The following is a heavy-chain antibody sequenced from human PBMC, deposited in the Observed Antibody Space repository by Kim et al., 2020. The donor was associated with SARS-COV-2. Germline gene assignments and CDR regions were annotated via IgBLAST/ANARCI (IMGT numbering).Heavy chain of an antibody. CDR2: ISYDGSNK. D-gene: IGHD6-19*01. J-gene: IGHJ6*02. CDR1: GFTFSSYG. CDR3: AKDLIGAVAGTLASGYGMDV. Sequence: GGSLRLSCAASGFTFSSYGMHWVRQAPGKGLEWVAVISYDGSNKYYADSVKGRFTISRDNSKNTLYLQMNSLRAEDTAVYYCAKDLIGAVAGTLASGYGMDVWGQGTTVTVSS. V-gene: IGHV3-30*18.